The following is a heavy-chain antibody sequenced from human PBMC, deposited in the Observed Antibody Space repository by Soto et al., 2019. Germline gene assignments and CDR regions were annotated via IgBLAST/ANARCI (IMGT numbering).Heavy chain of an antibody. CDR2: TYYRSKWYN. D-gene: IGHD3-3*01. J-gene: IGHJ4*02. Sequence: SQTLSLTCAISWDSVSSNSAACNWIRPSPSRGLEWLGRTYYRSKWYNDYAVSVKSRITINPDTSKNQFSLQLNSVTPEDTAVYYCARVSFDFWSGYYSNARYYFDYWGQGTLVTVSS. V-gene: IGHV6-1*01. CDR1: WDSVSSNSAA. CDR3: ARVSFDFWSGYYSNARYYFDY.